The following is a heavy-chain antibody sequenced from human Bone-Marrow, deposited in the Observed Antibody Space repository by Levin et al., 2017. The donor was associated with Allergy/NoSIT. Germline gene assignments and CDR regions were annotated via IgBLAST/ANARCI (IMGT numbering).Heavy chain of an antibody. V-gene: IGHV4-38-2*02. Sequence: PSETLSLTCTVSGYSISSGYYWGWIRQPPGKGLEWIGSIYHSGSTYYNPSLKSRVTISVDTSKNQFSLKLSSVTAADTAVYYCARDRVYSSGWQVSRGQGTLVTVSS. CDR1: GYSISSGYY. D-gene: IGHD6-19*01. CDR3: ARDRVYSSGWQVS. CDR2: IYHSGST. J-gene: IGHJ4*02.